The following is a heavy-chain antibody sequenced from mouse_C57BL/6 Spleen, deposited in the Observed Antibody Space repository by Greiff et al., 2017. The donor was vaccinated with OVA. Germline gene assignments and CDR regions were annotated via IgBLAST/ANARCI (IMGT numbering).Heavy chain of an antibody. CDR1: GYTFTDYN. V-gene: IGHV1-22*01. D-gene: IGHD1-1*01. CDR3: ARTTVVYFDY. Sequence: EVKVVESGPELVKPGASVKMSCKASGYTFTDYNMHWVKQSHGKSLEWIGYINPNNGGTSYNQKFKGKATLTVNKSSSTAYMELRSLTSEDSAVYYCARTTVVYFDYWGQGTTLTVSS. J-gene: IGHJ2*01. CDR2: INPNNGGT.